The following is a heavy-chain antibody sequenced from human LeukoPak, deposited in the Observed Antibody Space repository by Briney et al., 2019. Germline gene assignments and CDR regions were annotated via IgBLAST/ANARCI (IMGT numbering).Heavy chain of an antibody. D-gene: IGHD3-22*01. CDR1: GFTFSSYA. CDR2: ISGSGGST. J-gene: IGHJ3*02. Sequence: GGSLRLSCAASGFTFSSYAMSWVRQAPGKGLEWVSAISGSGGSTYYADSVKGRFTISRDNSKNTLYLQMNSLRVEDTALYFCASLTHYNSRSFAFDIWGPGTMVTVSS. V-gene: IGHV3-23*01. CDR3: ASLTHYNSRSFAFDI.